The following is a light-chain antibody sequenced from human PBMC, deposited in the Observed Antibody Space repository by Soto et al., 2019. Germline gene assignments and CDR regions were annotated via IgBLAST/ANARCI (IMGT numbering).Light chain of an antibody. CDR2: KAS. CDR1: QSIDIW. Sequence: DLQMTQSPSTLSASVGDRVTITCRASQSIDIWLAWYQQKPGKAPKLLIYKASSLESGVPSRFSGSGSGTEFTLTISSLQPDDFATYYCQQYESYPLTFGGGSKVDIK. CDR3: QQYESYPLT. V-gene: IGKV1-5*03. J-gene: IGKJ4*01.